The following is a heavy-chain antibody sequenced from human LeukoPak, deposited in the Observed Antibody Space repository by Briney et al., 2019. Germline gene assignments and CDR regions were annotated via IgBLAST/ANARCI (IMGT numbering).Heavy chain of an antibody. Sequence: GGSLRLSCAASGFTFSSYEMNWVRQAPGKGLEWVSYISSSGSTIYYADSVKGRFTISRDNAKNSLYLQMNSLRAEDTAVYYCARGYLDYVWGSYRQATTYHFDYWGQGTLVTVSS. CDR3: ARGYLDYVWGSYRQATTYHFDY. CDR1: GFTFSSYE. CDR2: ISSSGSTI. D-gene: IGHD3-16*02. V-gene: IGHV3-48*03. J-gene: IGHJ4*02.